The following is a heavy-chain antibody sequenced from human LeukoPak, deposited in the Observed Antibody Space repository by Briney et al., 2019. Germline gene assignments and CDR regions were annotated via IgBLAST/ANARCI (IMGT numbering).Heavy chain of an antibody. J-gene: IGHJ6*02. V-gene: IGHV4-34*01. CDR2: INHSGST. CDR3: ARAVLRSLLYGMDV. Sequence: SETLSLTCAVYGGSFSGYYWSWIRQPPGKGLEWIGEINHSGSTNYNPSLKSRVTISVDTSKNQFSLKLSSVTAADTAVYYCARAVLRSLLYGMDVWGQGTTVTVSS. CDR1: GGSFSGYY. D-gene: IGHD3-3*01.